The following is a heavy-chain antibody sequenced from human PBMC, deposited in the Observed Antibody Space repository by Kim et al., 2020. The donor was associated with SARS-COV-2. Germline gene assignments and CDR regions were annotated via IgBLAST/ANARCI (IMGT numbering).Heavy chain of an antibody. Sequence: GGSLRLSCAASGFTFSTYSMNWVRQAPGKGLEWISYISSSSSTIYYADSVKGRFTISRDNAKNSLDLQMNSLRDEDTAVYYCARAPLYGMDVWGQGTTVT. J-gene: IGHJ6*02. CDR2: ISSSSSTI. CDR3: ARAPLYGMDV. CDR1: GFTFSTYS. V-gene: IGHV3-48*02.